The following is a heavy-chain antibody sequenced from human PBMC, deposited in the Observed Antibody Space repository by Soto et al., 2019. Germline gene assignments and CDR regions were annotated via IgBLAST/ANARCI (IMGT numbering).Heavy chain of an antibody. CDR3: ARAKSSGRDDAFDI. Sequence: QVQLVESGGGLVEPGGSLRLSCGASGFTFSDYYMTWIRQAPGKGLEWVSYIAGTSYYTNYADSVKGRFIISRDNAKSSLYLQMKGLRAEATAVYYCARAKSSGRDDAFDIWGQGTVVTVSS. J-gene: IGHJ3*02. V-gene: IGHV3-11*05. D-gene: IGHD1-26*01. CDR1: GFTFSDYY. CDR2: IAGTSYYT.